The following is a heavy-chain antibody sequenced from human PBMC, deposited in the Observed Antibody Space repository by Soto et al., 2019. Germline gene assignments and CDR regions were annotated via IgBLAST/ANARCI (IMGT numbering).Heavy chain of an antibody. Sequence: QVQLVQSGAEVKKPGSSVKVSCEASGGTFSSYPINWVRQAPGQGLEWMGGIIPFFGTSNYAQKFQGRVTITADDATSTAYMDLRRLRSEDTAGYYCARVGHITNYGMAVWGQGPTVTFSS. CDR3: ARVGHITNYGMAV. CDR2: IIPFFGTS. V-gene: IGHV1-69*01. D-gene: IGHD1-26*01. J-gene: IGHJ6*02. CDR1: GGTFSSYP.